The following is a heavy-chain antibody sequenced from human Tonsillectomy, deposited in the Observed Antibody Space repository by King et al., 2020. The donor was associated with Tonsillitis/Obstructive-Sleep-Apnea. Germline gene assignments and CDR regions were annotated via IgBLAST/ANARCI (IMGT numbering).Heavy chain of an antibody. Sequence: VQLVESGGGVVQPGRSLRLSCEPSGFTFSSYGMHWVRQAPGKGLEWVATISYDGTNKHHTDSVKGRFTISRDNSKNTMYLQMNSLRAEDTAVYYCARERLYNVEWGIDHWGQGTLVTVAS. D-gene: IGHD2-2*02. V-gene: IGHV3-33*05. J-gene: IGHJ4*02. CDR2: ISYDGTNK. CDR3: ARERLYNVEWGIDH. CDR1: GFTFSSYG.